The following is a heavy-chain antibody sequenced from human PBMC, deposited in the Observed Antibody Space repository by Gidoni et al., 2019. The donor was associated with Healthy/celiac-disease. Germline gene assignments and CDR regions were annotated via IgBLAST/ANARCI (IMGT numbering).Heavy chain of an antibody. CDR3: AKEIGGV. J-gene: IGHJ4*02. CDR2: ISWNSGSI. CDR1: GFTFDDFA. Sequence: EVQLVESVGGLVQSGRSMRLSCAASGFTFDDFAMPWVRQAPGKGLEWGSGISWNSGSIGYADSVKGRFTISRDNAKNSLYLQMNSLRAEDTALYYCAKEIGGVWGQGTLVTVSS. D-gene: IGHD3-3*01. V-gene: IGHV3-9*01.